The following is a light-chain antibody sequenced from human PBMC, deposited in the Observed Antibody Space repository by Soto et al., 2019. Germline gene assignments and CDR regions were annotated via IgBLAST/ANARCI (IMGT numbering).Light chain of an antibody. V-gene: IGLV1-40*01. CDR1: SSNIGAGYD. CDR2: GNS. CDR3: QSHDSSLSGYV. J-gene: IGLJ1*01. Sequence: QSVLTQPPSVSGAPGQRVTISCTGSSSNIGAGYDVHWYQQLPGTAPKLLIYGNSNRPSGVPDRFSGSKSGTSASLGITGLQAEDEADYYCQSHDSSLSGYVFGPGTKLTVL.